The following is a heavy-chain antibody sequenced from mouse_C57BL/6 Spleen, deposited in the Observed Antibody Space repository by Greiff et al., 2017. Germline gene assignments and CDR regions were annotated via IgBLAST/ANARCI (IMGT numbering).Heavy chain of an antibody. CDR2: ISNGGGST. CDR1: GFTFSDYC. V-gene: IGHV5-12*01. Sequence: EVQGVASGGGLVQPGGSLKLSCAASGFTFSDYCMYWVRQTPEKRLEGVAYISNGGGSTYYPDTVKGRFTITRDKNKNTLNLKMRREKDEDTDRNYRARRNWEGDMDEWGQGNSGTGSS. D-gene: IGHD4-1*01. J-gene: IGHJ4*01. CDR3: ARRNWEGDMDE.